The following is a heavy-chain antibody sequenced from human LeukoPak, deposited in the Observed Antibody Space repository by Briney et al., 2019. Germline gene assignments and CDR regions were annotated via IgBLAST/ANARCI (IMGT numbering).Heavy chain of an antibody. D-gene: IGHD3-10*01. Sequence: PGGSLRLSCAASGFTFSTYSMNWVRQAPGKGLEWLSYIRGSSNTIHYADSVKGRFTISRDNAKNSVNLQMNSLRVEDTAVYYCARVVTGSGSYLDYWGQGTLVTVSS. J-gene: IGHJ4*02. V-gene: IGHV3-48*04. CDR3: ARVVTGSGSYLDY. CDR1: GFTFSTYS. CDR2: IRGSSNTI.